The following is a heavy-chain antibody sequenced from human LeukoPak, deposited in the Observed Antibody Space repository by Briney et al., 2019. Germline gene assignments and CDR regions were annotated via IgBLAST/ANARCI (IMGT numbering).Heavy chain of an antibody. CDR2: ISWNSGSI. D-gene: IGHD3-10*01. J-gene: IGHJ4*02. Sequence: GRSLRLSCAASGFTFDDYAMHWVRQAPGKGLEWVPGISWNSGSIGYADSVKGRFTISRDNAKNSLYLQMNSLRAEDTALYYCAKDIGGVSYGSGSYGFDYWGQGTLVTVSS. V-gene: IGHV3-9*01. CDR1: GFTFDDYA. CDR3: AKDIGGVSYGSGSYGFDY.